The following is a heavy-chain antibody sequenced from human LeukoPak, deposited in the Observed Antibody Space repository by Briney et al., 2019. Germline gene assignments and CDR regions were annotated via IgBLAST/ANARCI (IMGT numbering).Heavy chain of an antibody. V-gene: IGHV1-2*02. CDR1: GYTFTGYY. Sequence: ASVKVSCKASGYTFTGYYMHWVRQAPGQGLEWMGWINPNSGGTNYAQKFQGRVTMTRDTSISTAYMEPSRLRSDDTAVYYCARDRWAYGSGSYHDYWGQGTLVTVSS. CDR3: ARDRWAYGSGSYHDY. J-gene: IGHJ4*02. D-gene: IGHD3-10*01. CDR2: INPNSGGT.